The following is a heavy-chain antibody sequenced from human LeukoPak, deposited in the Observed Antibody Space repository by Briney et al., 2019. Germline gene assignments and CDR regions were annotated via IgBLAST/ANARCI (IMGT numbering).Heavy chain of an antibody. CDR1: GGSISIYY. Sequence: SETLSLTCTVSGGSISIYYWSWIRQPPGKGLEGMVYIYYSGSTNYNPSLKRRVTISVDTSQNQFSLKLSSVTAADTAVYYCARDASIADRRWSGWHDAFDIWGQGTVVTVSS. CDR3: ARDASIADRRWSGWHDAFDI. CDR2: IYYSGST. V-gene: IGHV4-59*01. J-gene: IGHJ3*02. D-gene: IGHD6-6*01.